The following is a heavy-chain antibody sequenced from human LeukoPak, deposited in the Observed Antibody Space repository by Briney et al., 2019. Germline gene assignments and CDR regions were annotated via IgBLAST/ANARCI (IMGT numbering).Heavy chain of an antibody. J-gene: IGHJ6*02. CDR1: GFTLDDYA. D-gene: IGHD3-16*01. CDR3: AKDLGGYYYYGMDV. CDR2: ISWNSGSI. V-gene: IGHV3-9*01. Sequence: GGSLRLSCAASGFTLDDYAMHWVRQAPGKGLGWVSGISWNSGSIGYADSVKGRFTISRDNAKNSLYLQMNSLRAEDTALYYCAKDLGGYYYYGMDVWGQGTTVTVSS.